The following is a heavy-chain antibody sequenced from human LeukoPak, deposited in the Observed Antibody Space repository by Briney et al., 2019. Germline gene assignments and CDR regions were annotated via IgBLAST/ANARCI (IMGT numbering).Heavy chain of an antibody. CDR3: TQKLGGNSIAY. J-gene: IGHJ4*02. CDR2: IIPIFGTA. D-gene: IGHD4-23*01. CDR1: GYTFTSYG. Sequence: GASVKVSCKASGYTFTSYGITWVRQAPGQGLEWMGGIIPIFGTANYAQKFQGRVTITADESTSTAYMELSSLRSEDTAVYYCTQKLGGNSIAYWGQGTLVTVSS. V-gene: IGHV1-69*13.